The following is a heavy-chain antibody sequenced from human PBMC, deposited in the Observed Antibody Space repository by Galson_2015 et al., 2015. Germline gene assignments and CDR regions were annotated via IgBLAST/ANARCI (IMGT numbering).Heavy chain of an antibody. CDR2: TYYRSKWYA. CDR1: GDSVSSHSAT. J-gene: IGHJ5*02. Sequence: CAISGDSVSSHSATWNWIRQSPSRGLEWLGRTYYRSKWYAYYAPSVKSRITIRPDTSKNHFSLQLNSVTPEDTAIYYCARGPSHPASWGQGTLVTVSS. V-gene: IGHV6-1*01. CDR3: ARGPSHPAS.